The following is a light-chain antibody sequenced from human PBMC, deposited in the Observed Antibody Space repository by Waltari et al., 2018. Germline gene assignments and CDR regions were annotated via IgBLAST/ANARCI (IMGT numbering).Light chain of an antibody. CDR1: SSDVGSYNL. CDR2: EVS. Sequence: QSALTQPASVSGSPGQSITISCTGTSSDVGSYNLVSWYQQHPGKAPKLMIYEVSKRPSWVSNRFSGSKSGNTASLTISGLQADDEADYYCCSYAGSSTLVFGGGTKLTVL. CDR3: CSYAGSSTLV. J-gene: IGLJ2*01. V-gene: IGLV2-23*02.